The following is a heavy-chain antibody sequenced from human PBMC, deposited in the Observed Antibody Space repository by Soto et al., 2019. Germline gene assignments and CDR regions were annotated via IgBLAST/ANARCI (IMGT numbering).Heavy chain of an antibody. J-gene: IGHJ6*02. Sequence: WETLSLTCAVYGGSFSGYYCSWIRQPPGKGLEWIGEINHSGSTNYNPSLKSRVTISVDTSKNQFSLKLSSVTAADTAVYYCARGGYYDSSGYSPYGMDVWGQGTTVTVSS. CDR3: ARGGYYDSSGYSPYGMDV. CDR1: GGSFSGYY. V-gene: IGHV4-34*01. CDR2: INHSGST. D-gene: IGHD3-22*01.